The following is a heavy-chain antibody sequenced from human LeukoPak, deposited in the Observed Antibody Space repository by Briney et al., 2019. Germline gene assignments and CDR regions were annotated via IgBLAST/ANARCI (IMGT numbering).Heavy chain of an antibody. V-gene: IGHV4-39*02. J-gene: IGHJ4*02. CDR1: GVSISTTGYY. Sequence: SETLSLTCTVSGVSISTTGYYWAWLRQPPGKGLQWIASIYYSGSTYYNSSLKSRVTISVDTSKNQFSLKLSSMTAADTAVYYCASDKGYSNNYFDYWGQGTLVTVSS. CDR2: IYYSGST. D-gene: IGHD6-13*01. CDR3: ASDKGYSNNYFDY.